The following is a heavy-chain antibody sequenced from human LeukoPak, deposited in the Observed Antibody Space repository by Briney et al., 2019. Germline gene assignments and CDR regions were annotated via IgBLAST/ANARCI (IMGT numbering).Heavy chain of an antibody. CDR1: GFSFSTYA. Sequence: GGSLRLSCAASGFSFSTYAMSWVRQAPGKGLEWVSGVNGNGGSTSYADSVKGRFTSFRDNSKNTVYLQMNSLRVEDTAVYYCAKSLYGGCDYWGQGTVVTVSS. V-gene: IGHV3-23*01. J-gene: IGHJ4*02. CDR2: VNGNGGST. CDR3: AKSLYGGCDY. D-gene: IGHD3-16*02.